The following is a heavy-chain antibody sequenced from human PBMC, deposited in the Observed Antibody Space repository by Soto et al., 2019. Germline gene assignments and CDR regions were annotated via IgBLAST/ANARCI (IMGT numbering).Heavy chain of an antibody. CDR2: ISGSGDST. D-gene: IGHD6-19*01. CDR1: RFTFSSYA. Sequence: GGSLRLSCAASRFTFSSYAMSWVRQAPGKGLEWVSTISGSGDSTYYADSVKGRFTISRDNSKNTLYLQMNSLRAEDTAVYYCARDRSSGWSNYFDYWGQGTLVTVSS. J-gene: IGHJ4*02. CDR3: ARDRSSGWSNYFDY. V-gene: IGHV3-23*01.